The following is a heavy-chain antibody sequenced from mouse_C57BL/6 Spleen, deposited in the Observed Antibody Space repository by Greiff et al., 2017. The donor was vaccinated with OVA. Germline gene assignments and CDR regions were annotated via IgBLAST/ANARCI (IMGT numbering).Heavy chain of an antibody. J-gene: IGHJ2*01. CDR1: GFTFSDYY. Sequence: EVKLMESGGGLVQPGGSLKLSCAASGFTFSDYYMYWVRQTPEKRLEWVAYISNGGGSIYYPDTVKGRFTISRDNAKNTLYLQMSRLKSEDTAMYYCARPTDYGSLDYWGQGTTLTVSS. D-gene: IGHD1-1*01. V-gene: IGHV5-12*01. CDR2: ISNGGGSI. CDR3: ARPTDYGSLDY.